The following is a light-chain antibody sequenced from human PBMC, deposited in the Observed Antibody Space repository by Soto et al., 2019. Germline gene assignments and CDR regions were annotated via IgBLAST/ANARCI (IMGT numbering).Light chain of an antibody. CDR1: SSDVGGYNY. V-gene: IGLV2-14*01. CDR3: SSYTSSSSLYV. Sequence: QSVLTQPASVSGSPGQSITISCTGTSSDVGGYNYVSWYQQHPGKAPKFMIYDVSNRPSGVSNRFSGSKSGNTASLTISALQAEDEAVYYCSSYTSSSSLYVFGTGTKVTVL. CDR2: DVS. J-gene: IGLJ1*01.